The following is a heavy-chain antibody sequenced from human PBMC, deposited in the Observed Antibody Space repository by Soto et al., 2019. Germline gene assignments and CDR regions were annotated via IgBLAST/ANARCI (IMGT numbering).Heavy chain of an antibody. D-gene: IGHD3-16*02. CDR2: TNPNSGGT. Sequence: WASVKFSCKASGYIFTDYYMHWVRQAPGQELGWMGRTNPNSGGTNYAQKFQGRVTMTRDTSISTAYTELSSLRSEDTAVYYCARGLGGVIVMWNWFDPWGQGTLVTVSS. CDR1: GYIFTDYY. V-gene: IGHV1-2*06. J-gene: IGHJ5*02. CDR3: ARGLGGVIVMWNWFDP.